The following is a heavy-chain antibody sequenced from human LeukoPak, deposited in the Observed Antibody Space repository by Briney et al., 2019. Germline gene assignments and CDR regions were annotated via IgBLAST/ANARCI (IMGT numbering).Heavy chain of an antibody. V-gene: IGHV1-2*02. J-gene: IGHJ3*02. D-gene: IGHD3-3*01. Sequence: GASVKVSCKASGYTFTGYYMHWVRQAPGQGLEWMGWINPNSGGTNYAQKFQGRVTMTRDTSISTAYMELSRLRSDDTAVYYCARDPVYYDFWSGYQKGFDIWGQGTMVTVSS. CDR3: ARDPVYYDFWSGYQKGFDI. CDR1: GYTFTGYY. CDR2: INPNSGGT.